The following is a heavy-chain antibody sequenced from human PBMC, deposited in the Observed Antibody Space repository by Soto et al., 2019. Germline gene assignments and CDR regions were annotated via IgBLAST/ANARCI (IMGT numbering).Heavy chain of an antibody. V-gene: IGHV4-39*01. Sequence: QLQLQESGPGLVKPSETLSLTCTVSGGSISSSSYYWGWIRQPPGKGLDWIGSFYYSGSTYYNPSLKSRVTMSVDRSKNLFSLKLSSVTAADTAVYYCARHRITMVREIGWFDPGGQGTLVTVSS. J-gene: IGHJ5*02. CDR3: ARHRITMVREIGWFDP. CDR2: FYYSGST. CDR1: GGSISSSSYY. D-gene: IGHD3-10*01.